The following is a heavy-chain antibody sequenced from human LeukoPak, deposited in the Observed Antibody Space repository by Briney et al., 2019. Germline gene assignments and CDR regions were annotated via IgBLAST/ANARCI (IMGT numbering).Heavy chain of an antibody. D-gene: IGHD3-10*01. CDR1: GFIFSGYD. Sequence: GGSLRLSCAASGFIFSGYDMHWVRQAPGKGLEWVGRIKSKTDGGTTDYAAPVKGRFTISRDDSKNTLYLQMNSLKTEDTAVYYCTTSGRVYYYGSGSLNYYYYYMDVWGKGTTVTVSS. V-gene: IGHV3-15*01. CDR3: TTSGRVYYYGSGSLNYYYYYMDV. CDR2: IKSKTDGGTT. J-gene: IGHJ6*03.